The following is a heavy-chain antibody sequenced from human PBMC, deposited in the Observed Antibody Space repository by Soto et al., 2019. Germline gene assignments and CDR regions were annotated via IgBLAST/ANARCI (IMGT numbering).Heavy chain of an antibody. Sequence: SQTLSLTCAISGDSVSSNSAAWNWIRQSPSRGLEWLGRTYYRSKWYNDYAVSVKSRITINPDTSKNQFSLQLNSVTPEDTAVYYCARDHSSSSASKPIGWFDPWGQGTLVTVSS. CDR1: GDSVSSNSAA. J-gene: IGHJ5*02. CDR3: ARDHSSSSASKPIGWFDP. V-gene: IGHV6-1*01. D-gene: IGHD6-13*01. CDR2: TYYRSKWYN.